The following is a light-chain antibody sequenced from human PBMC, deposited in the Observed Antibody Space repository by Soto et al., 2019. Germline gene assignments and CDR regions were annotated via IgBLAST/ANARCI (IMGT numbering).Light chain of an antibody. CDR2: EVY. CDR3: SSYVGSNNLV. V-gene: IGLV2-8*01. CDR1: FNDVGGYNY. J-gene: IGLJ3*02. Sequence: QSVLTQPPSASGSPGQSVTISCTGTFNDVGGYNYVSWYQQHPGKAPKVIIYEVYKRPSGVPDRFSGSKSGKTASLTVSGLQADDEADYYCSSYVGSNNLVFGGGTKLTVL.